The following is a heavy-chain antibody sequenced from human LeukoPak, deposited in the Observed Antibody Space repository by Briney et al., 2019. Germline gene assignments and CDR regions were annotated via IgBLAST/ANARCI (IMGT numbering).Heavy chain of an antibody. CDR2: ISYDGSNK. CDR1: GFTFSSYG. CDR3: ARDSSYDSSGGYFDY. J-gene: IGHJ4*02. V-gene: IGHV3-30*03. D-gene: IGHD3-22*01. Sequence: PGGSLRLSCAASGFTFSSYGMHWVRQAPGKGLEWVAVISYDGSNKYYADSVKGRFTISRDNSKNTLYLQMNSLRAEDTAVYYCARDSSYDSSGGYFDYWGQGTLVTVSS.